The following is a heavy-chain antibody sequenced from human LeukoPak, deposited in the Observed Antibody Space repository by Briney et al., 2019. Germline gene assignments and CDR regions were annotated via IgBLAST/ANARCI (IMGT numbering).Heavy chain of an antibody. Sequence: SVKVSCKASGGTFSSYAISWVRQAPGQGLEWMGGIIPIFGTANYAQKFQGRVTITADESTSTAYMELSSLRSDDTAVYYCARDRNYYDSSGYPDYWGQGTLVTVSS. CDR2: IIPIFGTA. V-gene: IGHV1-69*13. CDR1: GGTFSSYA. CDR3: ARDRNYYDSSGYPDY. D-gene: IGHD3-22*01. J-gene: IGHJ4*02.